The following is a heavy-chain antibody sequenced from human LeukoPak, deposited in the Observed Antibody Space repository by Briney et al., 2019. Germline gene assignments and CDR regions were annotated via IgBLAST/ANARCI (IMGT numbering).Heavy chain of an antibody. V-gene: IGHV3-23*01. CDR1: GFTFSNYA. CDR2: ISASGLST. D-gene: IGHD1-26*01. Sequence: GGSLTLSCVASGFTFSNYAMSWVRQAPGKGLEYVSPISASGLSTYYTDSVRGRFTNSRDNSKNTLYLQMNSLRAEDTAVYYCAAPTLLDYYYYYMDVWGKGTTVTVSS. J-gene: IGHJ6*03. CDR3: AAPTLLDYYYYYMDV.